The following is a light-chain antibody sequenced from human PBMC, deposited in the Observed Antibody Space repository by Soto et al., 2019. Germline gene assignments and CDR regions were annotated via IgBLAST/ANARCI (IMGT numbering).Light chain of an antibody. V-gene: IGLV2-14*03. J-gene: IGLJ1*01. CDR1: NSDVGRYKY. CDR3: ISYSNTMANV. Sequence: QSALTQPASVSGSPGQSITISCTGTNSDVGRYKYVSWYQHHPGNAPKLMIYDVSNRPSGVSNRFSGSKSGNTASLTISGLQAEDEADYYCISYSNTMANVFGTGTKLTVL. CDR2: DVS.